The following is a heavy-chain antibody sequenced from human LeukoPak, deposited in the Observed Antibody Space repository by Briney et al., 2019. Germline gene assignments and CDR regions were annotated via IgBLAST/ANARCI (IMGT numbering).Heavy chain of an antibody. CDR2: ISSSSSTI. J-gene: IGHJ3*02. V-gene: IGHV3-48*03. Sequence: GGSLRLSCAASGFTFSSYEMNWVRQAPGKGLEWVSYISSSSSTIYYADSVKGRFTISRDNAKNSLYLQMNSLRAEDTAVYYCARGRVGQWLVDAFDIWGQGTTVTVSS. CDR1: GFTFSSYE. CDR3: ARGRVGQWLVDAFDI. D-gene: IGHD6-19*01.